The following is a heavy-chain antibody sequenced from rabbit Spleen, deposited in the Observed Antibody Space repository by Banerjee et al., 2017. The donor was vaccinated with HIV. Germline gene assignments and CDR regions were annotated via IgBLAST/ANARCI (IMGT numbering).Heavy chain of an antibody. D-gene: IGHD6-1*01. CDR2: IYPNNSVT. J-gene: IGHJ4*01. V-gene: IGHV1S45*01. CDR1: GFDLTNNNV. Sequence: QEQLEESGGALVKPGGTLTLTCTTSGFDLTNNNVMRWVRQAPGKGLEWIASIYPNNSVTYYANWAKGRFTISKTSSTTVTLQMTSLTAADTATYFCASDIYGHGGFSLWGPGTLVTVS. CDR3: ASDIYGHGGFSL.